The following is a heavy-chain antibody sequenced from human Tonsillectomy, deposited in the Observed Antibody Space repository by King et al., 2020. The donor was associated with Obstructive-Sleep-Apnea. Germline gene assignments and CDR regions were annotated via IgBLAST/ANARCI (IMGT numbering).Heavy chain of an antibody. CDR1: GGTFTSYA. CDR2: IIPIFGTA. CDR3: AGDLGASHRHIVVVTSIRRTYYDMHV. Sequence: QLVQSGAEVKKPGSSVKVSCKASGGTFTSYAISWVRQAPGHGLEWMGGIIPIFGTANYAQKFQGRVTITAYESTSTSYMELSSLRSEDTAIYYCAGDLGASHRHIVVVTSIRRTYYDMHVWGQGTTVTVSS. J-gene: IGHJ6*02. D-gene: IGHD2-21*02. V-gene: IGHV1-69*01.